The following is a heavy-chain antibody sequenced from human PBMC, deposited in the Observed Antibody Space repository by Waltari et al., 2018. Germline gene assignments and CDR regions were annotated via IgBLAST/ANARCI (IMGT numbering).Heavy chain of an antibody. J-gene: IGHJ3*02. CDR2: SYHTGST. V-gene: IGHV4-38-2*01. CDR3: TRLLGGSVWEAFDI. Sequence: VPLLESGPGLVRTSATLSLPCAVSGYSISSGYYWGWNRQPPGTGLEWIANSYHTGSTDYNPSLKSRVTISVDTYKNQFSLKLSSVTAADTAVYYCTRLLGGSVWEAFDIWGQGTMVTVSS. D-gene: IGHD1-26*01. CDR1: GYSISSGYY.